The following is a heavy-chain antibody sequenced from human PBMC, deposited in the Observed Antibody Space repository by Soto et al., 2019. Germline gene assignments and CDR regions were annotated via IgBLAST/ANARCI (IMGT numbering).Heavy chain of an antibody. CDR1: GGSISSSSYY. J-gene: IGHJ4*02. Sequence: QLQLQESGPGLVKPSETLSLTCTVSGGSISSSSYYWGWIRQPPGKGLEWIGSIYYSGSTYYNPSLKSRVTISVDTSKNQFSLKLSSVTAADTALYYCASVPNIVVVVAASYYFDYWGQGTLVTVSS. CDR3: ASVPNIVVVVAASYYFDY. CDR2: IYYSGST. D-gene: IGHD2-15*01. V-gene: IGHV4-39*01.